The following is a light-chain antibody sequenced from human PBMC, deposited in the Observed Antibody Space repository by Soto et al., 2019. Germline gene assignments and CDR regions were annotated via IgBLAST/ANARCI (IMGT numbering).Light chain of an antibody. CDR2: DAS. J-gene: IGKJ4*01. Sequence: ELVLTQSPCTPSLSPGERATLSFSASHSVVNNYLAWYQQKPGQAPSFLIDDASSRVTGITERFSGSGSGTDFTLTISRLEPEDFAVYYCEPYGSTPLTIGGGTKVEIK. CDR3: EPYGSTPLT. V-gene: IGKV3-20*01. CDR1: HSVVNNY.